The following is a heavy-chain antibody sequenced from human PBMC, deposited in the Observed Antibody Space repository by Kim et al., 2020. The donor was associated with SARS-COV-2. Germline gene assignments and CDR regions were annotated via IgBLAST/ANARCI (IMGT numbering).Heavy chain of an antibody. J-gene: IGHJ4*02. CDR3: TADDYGADY. Sequence: GTTDYAAPVTGRLTISRDDSKNTLYLQMNSLKTEDTAVYYCTADDYGADYWGQGTLVTVSS. D-gene: IGHD4-17*01. V-gene: IGHV3-15*01. CDR2: GTT.